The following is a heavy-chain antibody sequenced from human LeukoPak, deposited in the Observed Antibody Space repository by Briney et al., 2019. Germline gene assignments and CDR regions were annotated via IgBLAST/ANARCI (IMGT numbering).Heavy chain of an antibody. Sequence: GGSLRLTCAASGFTFSSYAMHWVRQAPGKGLEWVAVISYDGSNKYYADSVKGRFTISRDNSKNTLYLQMNSLRAEDTAVYYCARDGTARELGNYFDYWGQGTLVTVSS. CDR3: ARDGTARELGNYFDY. D-gene: IGHD1-26*01. CDR2: ISYDGSNK. CDR1: GFTFSSYA. J-gene: IGHJ4*02. V-gene: IGHV3-30-3*01.